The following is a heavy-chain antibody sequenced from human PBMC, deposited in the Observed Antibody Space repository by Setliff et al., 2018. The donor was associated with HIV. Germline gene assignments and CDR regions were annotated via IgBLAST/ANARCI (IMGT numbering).Heavy chain of an antibody. V-gene: IGHV3-7*01. CDR1: GFSFSSHW. Sequence: SGGSLRLSCAASGFSFSSHWMSWVRQAPGKGLEWVANIKEDGSERYYVESVKGRFTISRDNSKNTLYLQMNTLRAGDTAVYYCAALAAVFDYWGQGTLVTVSS. J-gene: IGHJ4*02. CDR2: IKEDGSER. CDR3: AALAAVFDY. D-gene: IGHD2-15*01.